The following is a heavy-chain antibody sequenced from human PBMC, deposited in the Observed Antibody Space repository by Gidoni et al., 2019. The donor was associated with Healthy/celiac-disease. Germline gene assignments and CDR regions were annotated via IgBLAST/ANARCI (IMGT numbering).Heavy chain of an antibody. Sequence: QVQLQESGPGLVKPSETLSLTCPVSGGSISSYYWSWIRQPPGKGLEWIGYIYYSGSTNYNPSLKSRVTISVDTSKNQFSLKLSSVTAADTAVYYCARRYSSSWYDNWFDPWGQGTLVTVSS. D-gene: IGHD6-13*01. CDR1: GGSISSYY. CDR2: IYYSGST. V-gene: IGHV4-59*08. J-gene: IGHJ5*02. CDR3: ARRYSSSWYDNWFDP.